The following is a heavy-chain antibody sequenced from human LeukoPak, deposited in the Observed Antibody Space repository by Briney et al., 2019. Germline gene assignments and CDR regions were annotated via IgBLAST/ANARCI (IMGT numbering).Heavy chain of an antibody. D-gene: IGHD2-15*01. CDR3: ARAPPCSGGSCYSGYFDC. V-gene: IGHV3-48*03. J-gene: IGHJ4*02. CDR1: GFTFSSYE. CDR2: ISSSGSTI. Sequence: PGGSLRLSCAASGFTFSSYEMNWVRQAPGKGLEWVSYISSSGSTIYYADSVKGRFTISRDNSKNTLYLQMNSLRAEDTAVYYCARAPPCSGGSCYSGYFDCWGQGTLVTVSS.